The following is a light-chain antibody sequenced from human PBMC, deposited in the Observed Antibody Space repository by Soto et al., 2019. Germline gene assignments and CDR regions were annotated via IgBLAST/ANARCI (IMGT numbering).Light chain of an antibody. J-gene: IGKJ5*01. Sequence: DIQMTQSPPSVSASVGGRVTITCRASQDVGKWLAWYQQKPGKAPTLLIHGASSLQSGVPPRYSGSGYGTDFTLTISSLQPEDFATDYCQQANSFPITFGQATRLEIK. V-gene: IGKV1-12*01. CDR2: GAS. CDR3: QQANSFPIT. CDR1: QDVGKW.